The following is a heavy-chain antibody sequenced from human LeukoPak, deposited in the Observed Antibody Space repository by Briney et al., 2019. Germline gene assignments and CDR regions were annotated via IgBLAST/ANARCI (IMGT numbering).Heavy chain of an antibody. Sequence: GGSLRLSCAASGFTFSSYAMSWVRQAPGKGLEWVSAISGSGGSTSYAQKFQGRVTMTRDTSTSTVYMELSSLRSEDTAVYYCARGSSLTIFDSYYFDYWGQGTLVTVSS. CDR3: ARGSSLTIFDSYYFDY. V-gene: IGHV3-23*01. J-gene: IGHJ4*02. D-gene: IGHD3-3*01. CDR1: GFTFSSYA. CDR2: ISGSGGST.